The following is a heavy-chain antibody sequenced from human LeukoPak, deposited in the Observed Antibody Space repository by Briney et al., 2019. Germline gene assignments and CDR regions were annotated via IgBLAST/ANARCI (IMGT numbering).Heavy chain of an antibody. CDR1: RGSLSSGGHY. J-gene: IGHJ4*02. Sequence: SQTLSLTCTVSRGSLSSGGHYWSWIRQHPAKGLEWIGYIYYSGSAYYNPSLESRVTISIDTSKNQFSLKLTSVTAADTAVYFCARGTLRLFDYWGQGTLVTVSS. V-gene: IGHV4-31*03. D-gene: IGHD5/OR15-5a*01. CDR3: ARGTLRLFDY. CDR2: IYYSGSA.